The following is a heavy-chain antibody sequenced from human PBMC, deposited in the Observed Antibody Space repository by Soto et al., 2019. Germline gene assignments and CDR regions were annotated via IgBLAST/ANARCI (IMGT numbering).Heavy chain of an antibody. Sequence: SETLSLTCTVSGGSISSYYWSWIRQPPGKGLEWIGYTYYSGSTNYNPSLKSRVTISVDTSKNQFSLKLSSVTAADTAVYYCARKVDYGDYINWFDPWGQGTLVTVSS. CDR1: GGSISSYY. V-gene: IGHV4-59*01. CDR2: TYYSGST. CDR3: ARKVDYGDYINWFDP. J-gene: IGHJ5*02. D-gene: IGHD4-17*01.